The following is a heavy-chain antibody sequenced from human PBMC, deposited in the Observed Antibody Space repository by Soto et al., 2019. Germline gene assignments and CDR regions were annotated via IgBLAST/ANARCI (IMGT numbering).Heavy chain of an antibody. CDR3: ARDLGYGDYGVYDY. V-gene: IGHV4-34*01. Sequence: SETLSLTCAVYGGCFSGYYWSWIRQPPGKGLEWIGEVSHGGSTNYNPSLKSRVTISVDTSKNQFSLKLSSVTAADTAVYYCARDLGYGDYGVYDYWGQGTLVTVSS. D-gene: IGHD4-17*01. CDR1: GGCFSGYY. J-gene: IGHJ4*02. CDR2: VSHGGST.